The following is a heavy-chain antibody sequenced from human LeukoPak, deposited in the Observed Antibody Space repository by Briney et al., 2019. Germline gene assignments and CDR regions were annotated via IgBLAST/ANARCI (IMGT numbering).Heavy chain of an antibody. J-gene: IGHJ3*01. CDR1: GFTFSSYA. Sequence: GGSLRLSCAASGFTFSSYAMSWVRQAPGKGLEWVSSITATGGISYADSVKGRFTISGDNSKSTLYLQMNSLRAEDTAVYYCTKDPNGDYVGAFDFWGQGTMVTVSS. V-gene: IGHV3-23*01. CDR3: TKDPNGDYVGAFDF. D-gene: IGHD4-17*01. CDR2: ITATGGI.